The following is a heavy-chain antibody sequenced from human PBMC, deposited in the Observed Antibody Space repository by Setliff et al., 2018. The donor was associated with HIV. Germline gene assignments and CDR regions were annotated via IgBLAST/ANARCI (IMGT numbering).Heavy chain of an antibody. D-gene: IGHD6-13*01. Sequence: ASVKVSCKASGYSFTAYYIHFVRQAPGQGLEWMGWIQTNSGGTKSAQKFQGRVTMTRDTSISTAYMELNSLTSDDTAVYYCARGARLLAGYSDRWDYYYMAVWGKGTTVTVSS. CDR1: GYSFTAYY. CDR3: ARGARLLAGYSDRWDYYYMAV. V-gene: IGHV1-2*02. J-gene: IGHJ6*03. CDR2: IQTNSGGT.